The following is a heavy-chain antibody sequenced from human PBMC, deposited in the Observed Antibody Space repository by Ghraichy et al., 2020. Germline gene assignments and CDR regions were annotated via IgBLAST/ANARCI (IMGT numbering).Heavy chain of an antibody. Sequence: GGSLRLSCTVSGFTSKTYWMHWVRQAPGEGLEWVATMKQDGSDRHYVDSVKGRFTISRDNAENSLYLQMNSLRAEDTAVYYCVADVGWYFHYWGQGILVTVSS. CDR2: MKQDGSDR. V-gene: IGHV3-7*01. CDR3: VADVGWYFHY. D-gene: IGHD6-19*01. CDR1: GFTSKTYW. J-gene: IGHJ4*02.